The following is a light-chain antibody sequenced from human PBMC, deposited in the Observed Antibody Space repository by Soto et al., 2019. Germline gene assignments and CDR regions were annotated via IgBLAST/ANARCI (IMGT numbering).Light chain of an antibody. Sequence: DIQMTQSPSSLSASVGDRVTITCRASQSISYYLNWYQQKPGKAPKLLIYAASSLPSGVPSRFSGSESGTDFTLTISSLQPEDFATYYCLQHITYPWTIGQGTKVEIK. J-gene: IGKJ1*01. CDR2: AAS. CDR1: QSISYY. V-gene: IGKV1-39*01. CDR3: LQHITYPWT.